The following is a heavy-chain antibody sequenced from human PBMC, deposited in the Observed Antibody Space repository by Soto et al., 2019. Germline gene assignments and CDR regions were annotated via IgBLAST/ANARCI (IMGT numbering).Heavy chain of an antibody. D-gene: IGHD3-16*01. CDR1: GGSVRSGSYY. V-gene: IGHV4-61*01. J-gene: IGHJ4*02. Sequence: QVQLQESGPGLVKPSETLSLTCTVSGGSVRSGSYYWSWIRQPPGKGLEWIGYIYYSGSTNYNPSLKSRVTISVDTSKNQFSLKVSSVTAADTAVYYCATGEGGDYWGQGTLVTVAS. CDR2: IYYSGST. CDR3: ATGEGGDY.